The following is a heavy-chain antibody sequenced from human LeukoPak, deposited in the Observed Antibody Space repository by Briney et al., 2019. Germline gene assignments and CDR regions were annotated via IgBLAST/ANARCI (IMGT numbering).Heavy chain of an antibody. V-gene: IGHV1-2*02. J-gene: IGHJ4*02. CDR1: GYTFTGYY. Sequence: GASVKVSCKASGYTFTGYYMHWVRQAPGQGLEWMGWINPNSGGTNYAQKFQGRVTTTRDTSISTAYMELSRLRSDDTAVYYCARELTYYYGSGSPSPFDYWGQGTLVTVSS. CDR2: INPNSGGT. CDR3: ARELTYYYGSGSPSPFDY. D-gene: IGHD3-10*01.